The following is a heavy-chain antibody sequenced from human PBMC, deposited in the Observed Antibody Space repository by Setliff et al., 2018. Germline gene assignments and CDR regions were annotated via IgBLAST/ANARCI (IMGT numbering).Heavy chain of an antibody. CDR1: GYSFTVFG. D-gene: IGHD3-22*01. V-gene: IGHV1-18*01. Sequence: ASVKVSCKTSGYSFTVFGISWVRQAPGQGLEWMGRISPYYGSTNYAQKFQGRVTMTTDTSTSTAYMALTSLTSDDTALYYCVRGQGPRTVVAIPFDHWGQGSLVTVSS. CDR2: ISPYYGST. J-gene: IGHJ4*02. CDR3: VRGQGPRTVVAIPFDH.